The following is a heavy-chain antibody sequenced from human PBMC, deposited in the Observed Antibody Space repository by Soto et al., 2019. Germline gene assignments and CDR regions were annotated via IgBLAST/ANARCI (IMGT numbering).Heavy chain of an antibody. CDR1: GFTFSSYS. CDR2: IISRSRAI. Sequence: EVQLVESGGGLVKPGGSLRLSCAASGFTFSSYSMHWVRQAPGKGLEWVSSIISRSRAIYYADSQKGRFTISRDNTKTPLYLKMNNLRAEDTAVYYCARDRGDYEGLVPSSFDHWGQGPLVTVS. J-gene: IGHJ4*02. D-gene: IGHD4-17*01. V-gene: IGHV3-21*06. CDR3: ARDRGDYEGLVPSSFDH.